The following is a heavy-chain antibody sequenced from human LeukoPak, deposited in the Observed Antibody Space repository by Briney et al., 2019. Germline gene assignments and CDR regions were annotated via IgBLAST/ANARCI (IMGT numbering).Heavy chain of an antibody. D-gene: IGHD3-22*01. V-gene: IGHV3-23*01. Sequence: PGGSLRLPCAASGFTFSSYAMSWVRRAPGKGLEWVSAISGSGGSTYYADSVKGRFTISRDNSKNTLYLQMNSLRAEDTAVYYCAKSPVVIGTFDIWGQGTMVTVSS. J-gene: IGHJ3*02. CDR2: ISGSGGST. CDR1: GFTFSSYA. CDR3: AKSPVVIGTFDI.